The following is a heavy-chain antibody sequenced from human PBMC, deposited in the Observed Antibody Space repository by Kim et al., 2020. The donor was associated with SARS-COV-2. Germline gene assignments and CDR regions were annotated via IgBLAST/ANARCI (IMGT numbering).Heavy chain of an antibody. CDR2: IIPIFGTA. D-gene: IGHD4-17*01. V-gene: IGHV1-69*13. CDR1: GGTFSSYA. Sequence: SVKVSCKASGGTFSSYAISWVRQAPGQGLEWMGGIIPIFGTANYAQKFQGRVTITADESTSTAYMELSSLRSEDTAVYYCATGGMADDYGDRGYWFDPWGQGTLVTVSS. CDR3: ATGGMADDYGDRGYWFDP. J-gene: IGHJ5*02.